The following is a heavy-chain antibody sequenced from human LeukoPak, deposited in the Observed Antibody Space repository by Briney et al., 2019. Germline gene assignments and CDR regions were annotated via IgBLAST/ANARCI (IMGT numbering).Heavy chain of an antibody. CDR3: ARKYCSSTSCSWFDP. V-gene: IGHV1-3*01. D-gene: IGHD2-2*01. J-gene: IGHJ5*02. CDR1: GHTFTSYA. CDR2: INAGNGNT. Sequence: GASVRVSCKASGHTFTSYAMHWVRQAPGQRLEWMGWINAGNGNTKYSQKFQGRVTITRDTSASTAYMELSSLRSEDTAVYYCARKYCSSTSCSWFDPWGQGTLVTVSS.